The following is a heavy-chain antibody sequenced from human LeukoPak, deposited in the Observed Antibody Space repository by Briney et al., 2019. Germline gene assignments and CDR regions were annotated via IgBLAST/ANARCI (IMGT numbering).Heavy chain of an antibody. CDR2: IDWDDDK. CDR1: GFSLSTSGMR. Sequence: ESGPTLVNPTQTLTLTCTFSGFSLSTSGMRVSWIRQPPGKALEWLARIDWDDDKFYSTSLKTRLTISKDTSKNQVVLTMTNVDPVDTATYYCARIPDYGDYYFDYWGQGTLVTVSS. J-gene: IGHJ4*02. V-gene: IGHV2-70*04. D-gene: IGHD4-17*01. CDR3: ARIPDYGDYYFDY.